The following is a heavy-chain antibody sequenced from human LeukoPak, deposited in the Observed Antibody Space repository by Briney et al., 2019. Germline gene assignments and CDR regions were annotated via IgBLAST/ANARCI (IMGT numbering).Heavy chain of an antibody. J-gene: IGHJ4*02. Sequence: SETLSLTCTVSGGSISDYSWRWIRQPPGKGLEWIGNIYYSGSANHNPSLKSRVTISRDTSKNQFSLKLTSVTTADTAVYYCARAGGVKTAALDLDYWGQGTLVTVSS. CDR2: IYYSGSA. CDR1: GGSISDYS. D-gene: IGHD6-25*01. CDR3: ARAGGVKTAALDLDY. V-gene: IGHV4-59*01.